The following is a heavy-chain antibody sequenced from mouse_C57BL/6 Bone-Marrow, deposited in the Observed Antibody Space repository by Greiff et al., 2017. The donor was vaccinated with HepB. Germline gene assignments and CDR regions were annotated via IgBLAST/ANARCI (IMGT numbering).Heavy chain of an antibody. CDR3: ARFITTVVATREGAMDY. Sequence: EVKLVESGGGLVKPGGSLKLSCAASGFTFSDYGMHWVRQAPEKGLEWVAYISSGSSTIYYADTVKGRFTISRDNAKNTLFLQMTSLRSEDTAMYYCARFITTVVATREGAMDYWGQGTSVTVSS. CDR1: GFTFSDYG. V-gene: IGHV5-17*01. D-gene: IGHD1-1*01. J-gene: IGHJ4*01. CDR2: ISSGSSTI.